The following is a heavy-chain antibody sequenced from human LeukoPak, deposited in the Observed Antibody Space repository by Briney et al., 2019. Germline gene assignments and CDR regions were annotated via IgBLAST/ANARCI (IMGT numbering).Heavy chain of an antibody. D-gene: IGHD2-2*01. J-gene: IGHJ4*02. Sequence: SETLSLTCAVSGGSISVSAYYYWAWIRQPPGKGLEWIGYISYTGSTYYNPSLKSRVTISADTSKNEFSLRLTSVTAADTAVYYCAQLASKFDYWGQGTLVTVSS. CDR3: AQLASKFDY. CDR1: GGSISVSAYY. V-gene: IGHV4-39*01. CDR2: ISYTGST.